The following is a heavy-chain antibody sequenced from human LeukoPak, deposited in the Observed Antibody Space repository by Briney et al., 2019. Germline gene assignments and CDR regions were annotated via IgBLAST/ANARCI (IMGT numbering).Heavy chain of an antibody. V-gene: IGHV4-34*01. CDR1: GGSFNGYY. Sequence: WETLSLTCAVCGGSFNGYYWSWIRQPPGKGLEWVGEINLSGNTNYNPSLKRRVTISVDKSKNQLFLKVGSLTAGHTAVYYCARVHPASSGYYDYYYYMDVWGKGTTVTVSS. CDR3: ARVHPASSGYYDYYYYMDV. J-gene: IGHJ6*03. CDR2: INLSGNT. D-gene: IGHD3-22*01.